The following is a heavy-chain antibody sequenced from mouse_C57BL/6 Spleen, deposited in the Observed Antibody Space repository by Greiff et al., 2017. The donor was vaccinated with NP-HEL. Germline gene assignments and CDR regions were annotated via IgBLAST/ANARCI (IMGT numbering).Heavy chain of an antibody. D-gene: IGHD1-1*01. CDR3: EVVAYYFDY. V-gene: IGHV1-55*01. Sequence: QVQLKQSGAELVKPGASVKMSCKASGYTFTSYWITWVKQRPGQGLEWIGDVYPGSGSTNYNEKFKSKAALTVDTSSSTAYMQLSSLTSEDSAVYYCEVVAYYFDYWGQGTTLTVSS. CDR2: VYPGSGST. J-gene: IGHJ2*01. CDR1: GYTFTSYW.